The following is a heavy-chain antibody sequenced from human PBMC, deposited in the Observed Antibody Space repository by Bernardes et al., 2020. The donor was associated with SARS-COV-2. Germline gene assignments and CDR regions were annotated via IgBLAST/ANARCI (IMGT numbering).Heavy chain of an antibody. CDR3: ARGSGGDSSGYYFDF. D-gene: IGHD3-22*01. Sequence: GGSLRLSCAASGFTFSTYWMSWVRQAPGNGLEWVANIKQDGVEKYYVDSVKGRFTISRDNAKNSLSVQMNSLRAEDTAVYYCARGSGGDSSGYYFDFWGQGSLVTVSS. V-gene: IGHV3-7*01. CDR2: IKQDGVEK. J-gene: IGHJ4*02. CDR1: GFTFSTYW.